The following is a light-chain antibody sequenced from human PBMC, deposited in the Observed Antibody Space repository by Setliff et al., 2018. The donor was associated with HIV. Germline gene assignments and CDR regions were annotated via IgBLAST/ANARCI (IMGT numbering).Light chain of an antibody. CDR1: SSDIGTYNY. V-gene: IGLV2-14*03. CDR2: DVT. CDR3: SSYTTTSILYV. J-gene: IGLJ1*01. Sequence: AVVTQPASVSGSPGQSITISCSGSSSDIGTYNYVSWYQQHPGRAPKLIIYDVTHRPSGVSARFSASKSGNTASLTISGLRAEDEADYYCSSYTTTSILYVFGTGTKVTVL.